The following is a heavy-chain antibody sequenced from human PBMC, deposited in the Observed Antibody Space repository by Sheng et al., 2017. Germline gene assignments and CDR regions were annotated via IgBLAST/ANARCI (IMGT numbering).Heavy chain of an antibody. Sequence: EVQLVESGGGLAQPGGSLRLSCAASGFTFSSYEMNWVRQAPGKGLEWVSYISSSGSTIYYADSVKGRFTISRDNAKNSLYLQMNSLRAEDTAVYYCARGRPHYTALNFDNWGQGTLVTVSS. J-gene: IGHJ4*02. CDR3: ARGRPHYTALNFDN. V-gene: IGHV3-48*03. D-gene: IGHD5-18*01. CDR1: GFTFSSYE. CDR2: ISSSGSTI.